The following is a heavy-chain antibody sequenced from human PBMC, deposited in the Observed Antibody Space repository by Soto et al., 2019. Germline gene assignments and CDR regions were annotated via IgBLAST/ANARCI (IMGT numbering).Heavy chain of an antibody. CDR1: GGSISSYY. J-gene: IGHJ6*02. Sequence: QVPLQESGPGLVKTSETLSLTCTVSGGSISSYYWSWIRQPPGKGLEWIGYIDYSRSTNYNPSLQCRFTRSEDASKNPFSLKRSSVTAADTAVYYWARDMHVWGQGTTVTVSS. CDR2: IDYSRST. V-gene: IGHV4-59*01. CDR3: ARDMHV.